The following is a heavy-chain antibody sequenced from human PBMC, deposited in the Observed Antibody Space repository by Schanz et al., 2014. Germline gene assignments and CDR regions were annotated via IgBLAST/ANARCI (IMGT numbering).Heavy chain of an antibody. Sequence: QVQLQESGPGLVKPSQTLSLTCTVSGASIRSGGYYWDWIRLLPGKGLEWIGYISYSGSTSFNPSLKSRLTMSVDTSKNQFSLRLSSVTAADTAVYYCARHGGIPYYPMDVWGQGTTVTVSS. J-gene: IGHJ6*02. V-gene: IGHV4-31*03. CDR1: GASIRSGGYY. CDR2: ISYSGST. D-gene: IGHD3-16*01. CDR3: ARHGGIPYYPMDV.